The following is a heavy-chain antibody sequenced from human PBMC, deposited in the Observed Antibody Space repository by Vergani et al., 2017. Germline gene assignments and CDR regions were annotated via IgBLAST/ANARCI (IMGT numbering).Heavy chain of an antibody. D-gene: IGHD1-1*01. J-gene: IGHJ3*01. V-gene: IGHV1-18*01. CDR3: ARVAPSNSEVTPTAFDV. Sequence: QVQLVQSGAELKKPGASVSVSCKGSSLTFQTYGISWVRQAPGKGLEWMAWIRPYTGHTIYAQKFQDRVTMTADTSTNTAYMELRSLRSDDTAVYFCARVAPSNSEVTPTAFDVWGQGTMVTVSS. CDR1: SLTFQTYG. CDR2: IRPYTGHT.